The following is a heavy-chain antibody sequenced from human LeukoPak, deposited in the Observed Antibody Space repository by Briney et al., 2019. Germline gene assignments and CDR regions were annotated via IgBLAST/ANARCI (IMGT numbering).Heavy chain of an antibody. V-gene: IGHV1-2*06. CDR1: GYTFTGYY. J-gene: IGHJ6*02. Sequence: ASVKVSFTASGYTFTGYYMHWVRQAPGQGLEWMGRINPNSGGTNYAQKFQGRVTMTRDTSISTAYMELSRLRSDDTAVYYCARVRSLYGMDVWGQGTTVTVSS. CDR3: ARVRSLYGMDV. CDR2: INPNSGGT.